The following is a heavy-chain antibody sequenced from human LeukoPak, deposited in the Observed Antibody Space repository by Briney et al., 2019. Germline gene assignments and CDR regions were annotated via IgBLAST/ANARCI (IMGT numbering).Heavy chain of an antibody. J-gene: IGHJ6*03. Sequence: GGSLRLSCAASGFTFSGSAMHWVRQASGKGLEWVGRIRSKANTYATAYAASVKGRFTISRDDSKNTAYLQMNSLKTEDTAVYYCTSRLTSHYYYMDVWGKGTTVTVSS. CDR1: GFTFSGSA. V-gene: IGHV3-73*01. CDR3: TSRLTSHYYYMDV. D-gene: IGHD4/OR15-4a*01. CDR2: IRSKANTYAT.